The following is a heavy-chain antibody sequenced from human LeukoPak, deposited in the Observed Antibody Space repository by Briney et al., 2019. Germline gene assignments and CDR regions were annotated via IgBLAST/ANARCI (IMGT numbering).Heavy chain of an antibody. CDR2: INHSGST. V-gene: IGHV4-34*01. J-gene: IGHJ2*01. CDR3: ARGKRGIAAAFLTRYWYFDL. CDR1: GRSFSGYY. Sequence: PSETLSLTCAVHGRSFSGYYWSWIRQPPGKGLEWIGEINHSGSTNYNPSLKSRVTISVDTSKNQFSLKLSSVTAADTAVYYCARGKRGIAAAFLTRYWYFDLWGRGTLVTVSS. D-gene: IGHD6-13*01.